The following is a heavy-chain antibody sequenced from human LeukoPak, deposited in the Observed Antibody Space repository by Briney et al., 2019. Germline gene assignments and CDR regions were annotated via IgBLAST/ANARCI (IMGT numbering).Heavy chain of an antibody. J-gene: IGHJ4*02. CDR2: ISSGGSTT. D-gene: IGHD2-2*01. CDR1: GFTFCTYE. Sequence: GGSLTLSCTASGFTFCTYEMIWVREAPGGGLEGVSYISSGGSTTYYADSMKGRLTISRDNAKNSLYLQMNNLRGDYTAVYYWARRYCSSTSCTLDYWGQGTQVTVSA. V-gene: IGHV3-48*03. CDR3: ARRYCSSTSCTLDY.